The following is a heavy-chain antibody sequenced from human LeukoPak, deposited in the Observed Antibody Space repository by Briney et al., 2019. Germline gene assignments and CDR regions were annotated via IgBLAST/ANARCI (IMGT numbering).Heavy chain of an antibody. D-gene: IGHD3-3*01. CDR3: AKDPYFHDFGVVKPGYFDY. Sequence: GGSLRLSCAASGFTFSSYGMHWVRQAPGKGLEWVAVISYDGSNKYYADSVKGRFTTSRDNSKNTLYLQMNSLRAEDTAVYYCAKDPYFHDFGVVKPGYFDYWGQGTLVTVSS. CDR2: ISYDGSNK. J-gene: IGHJ4*02. CDR1: GFTFSSYG. V-gene: IGHV3-30*18.